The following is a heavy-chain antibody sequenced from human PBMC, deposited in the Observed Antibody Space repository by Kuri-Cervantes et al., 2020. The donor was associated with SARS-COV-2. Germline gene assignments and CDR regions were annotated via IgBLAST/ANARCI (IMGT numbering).Heavy chain of an antibody. D-gene: IGHD2-15*01. J-gene: IGHJ5*02. V-gene: IGHV5-51*01. CDR1: GYSFSSYW. CDR2: IYPGDSDT. CDR3: ARLEQVAATQDWFDP. Sequence: KVSCKGSGYSFSSYWIAWVRQVPGKGLECMGIIYPGDSDTTYSPSFQGQVTISADKSISTAYLQWSSLKASDTAMYYCARLEQVAATQDWFDPWGQGTLVTVSS.